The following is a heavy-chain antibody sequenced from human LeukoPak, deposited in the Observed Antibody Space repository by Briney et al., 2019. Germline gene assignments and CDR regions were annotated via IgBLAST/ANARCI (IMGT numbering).Heavy chain of an antibody. J-gene: IGHJ3*02. CDR2: INPNSGGT. Sequence: ASVKVSCKASGYNLTVYYMFWVRQAPGQGLEWMGWINPNSGGTKYAQKFRGRVTMTRDTSISTAYMELSRLRFDDTAVYFCARDQEGPTHNAFDIWGQGTMVTVSS. CDR3: ARDQEGPTHNAFDI. V-gene: IGHV1-2*02. CDR1: GYNLTVYY.